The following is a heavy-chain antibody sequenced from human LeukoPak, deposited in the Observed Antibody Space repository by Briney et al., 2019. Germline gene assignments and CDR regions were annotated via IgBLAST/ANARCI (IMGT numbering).Heavy chain of an antibody. CDR3: ANFGYGSGSYSTGFSY. D-gene: IGHD3-10*01. J-gene: IGHJ4*02. Sequence: GGYLRLSCAASGFTFSSYGMHWVRQAPGKGLEWVAVISYDGSNKYYADSVKGRFTISRDNSKNTLYLQMNSLRAEDTAVYYCANFGYGSGSYSTGFSYWGQGTLVTVSS. CDR2: ISYDGSNK. V-gene: IGHV3-30*18. CDR1: GFTFSSYG.